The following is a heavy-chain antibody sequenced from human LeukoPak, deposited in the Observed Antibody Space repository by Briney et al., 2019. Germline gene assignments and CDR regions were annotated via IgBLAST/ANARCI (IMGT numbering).Heavy chain of an antibody. J-gene: IGHJ4*02. V-gene: IGHV4-39*01. CDR2: IYYSGST. CDR1: GGSISSSSYY. D-gene: IGHD5-24*01. CDR3: ARLTLEMATGD. Sequence: SETLSLTCTVSGGSISSSSYYRGWIRQPPGKGLEWIGSIYYSGSTYYNPSLKSRVTISVDTSKNQFSLKLSSVTAADTAVYYCARLTLEMATGDWGQGTLVTVSS.